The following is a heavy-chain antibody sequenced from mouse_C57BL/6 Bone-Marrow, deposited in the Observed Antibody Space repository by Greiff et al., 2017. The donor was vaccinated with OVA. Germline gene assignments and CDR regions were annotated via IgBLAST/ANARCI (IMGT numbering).Heavy chain of an antibody. CDR3: ARQLSFYAMDY. V-gene: IGHV14-2*01. J-gene: IGHJ4*01. CDR2: IDPEDGGT. Sequence: VQLQQSGAELVKPGASVKLSCTASGFNITDYYMHWVKQRTEQGLEWIGRIDPEDGGTKYAPKFQGKATITADTSSNTAYLQLSILTAEDTADYYGARQLSFYAMDYWGQGTSVTVSS. CDR1: GFNITDYY. D-gene: IGHD3-2*02.